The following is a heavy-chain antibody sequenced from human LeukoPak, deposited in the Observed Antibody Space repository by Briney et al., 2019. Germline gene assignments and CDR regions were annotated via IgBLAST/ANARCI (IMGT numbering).Heavy chain of an antibody. CDR2: IKSKTDGGIT. CDR1: GFTFSNAW. D-gene: IGHD3-3*01. V-gene: IGHV3-15*01. Sequence: PGGSLRLSCAASGFTFSNAWMSWVRQAPGKGLEWVGRIKSKTDGGITDYAAPVKGRFTISRDDSKNTLYLQMNSLKTEDTAVYYCTTRYDFWSGHARNAFDIWGQGTMVTVSS. CDR3: TTRYDFWSGHARNAFDI. J-gene: IGHJ3*02.